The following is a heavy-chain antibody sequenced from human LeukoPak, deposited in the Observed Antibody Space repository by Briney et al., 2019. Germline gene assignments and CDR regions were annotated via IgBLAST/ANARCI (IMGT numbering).Heavy chain of an antibody. CDR2: ISGSGGST. V-gene: IGHV3-23*01. CDR1: GFTFSSYA. J-gene: IGHJ4*02. CDR3: AKSIRSYCSGGSCPGY. D-gene: IGHD2-15*01. Sequence: GGSLRLSCAASGFTFSSYAMSWVRQAPGKGLEWVSVISGSGGSTYYADSVKGRFTISRDNSKNTLYLQMNSLRAEDTAVYYCAKSIRSYCSGGSCPGYWGQGTLVTVSS.